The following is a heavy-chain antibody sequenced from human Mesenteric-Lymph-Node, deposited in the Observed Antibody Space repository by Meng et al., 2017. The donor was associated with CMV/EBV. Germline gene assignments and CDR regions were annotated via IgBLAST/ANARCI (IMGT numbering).Heavy chain of an antibody. CDR2: IYYSGTR. CDR3: ARDLSGRTVPGYSNSWYAFDI. V-gene: IGHV4-39*07. D-gene: IGHD6-13*01. Sequence: SETLSLTCTVSGDSINSRIYYWGWIRQPPGKGLEWIGSIYYSGTRYYNPSLKSRVTISVDTSKNQFSLKLSSVTAADTAVYYCARDLSGRTVPGYSNSWYAFDIWGQGTMVTVSS. CDR1: GDSINSRIYY. J-gene: IGHJ3*02.